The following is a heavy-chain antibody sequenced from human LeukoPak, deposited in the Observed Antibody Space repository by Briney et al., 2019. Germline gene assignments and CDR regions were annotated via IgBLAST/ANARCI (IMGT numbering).Heavy chain of an antibody. CDR3: ARLNKPGWFDP. D-gene: IGHD1-14*01. CDR2: IYYSGYT. Sequence: SETLSLTCTVSGGSISSYYWSWIRQPPGKGLKWIGNIYYSGYTTYSPSLRSRVTISVDTSKNQFSLKLTSVTAADTAVYYCARLNKPGWFDPWGQGTLVTVSS. V-gene: IGHV4-59*08. J-gene: IGHJ5*02. CDR1: GGSISSYY.